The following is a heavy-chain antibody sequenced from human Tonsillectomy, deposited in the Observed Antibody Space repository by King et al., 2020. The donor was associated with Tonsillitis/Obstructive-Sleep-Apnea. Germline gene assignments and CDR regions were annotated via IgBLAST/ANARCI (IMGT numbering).Heavy chain of an antibody. CDR2: ISSSSSYI. J-gene: IGHJ5*02. V-gene: IGHV3-21*01. D-gene: IGHD2-15*01. CDR1: GFTFSSYS. CDR3: ARGYCTNGVWHYCSGGSCYCWFDP. Sequence: VQLVESGGGLVKPGGSLRLSCAASGFTFSSYSMNWVRQAPGKGLEWVSSISSSSSYIYYADSVKGRFTISRDNAKNSLYLQMNSLRAEDTAVYYCARGYCTNGVWHYCSGGSCYCWFDPWGQGTLVTVSS.